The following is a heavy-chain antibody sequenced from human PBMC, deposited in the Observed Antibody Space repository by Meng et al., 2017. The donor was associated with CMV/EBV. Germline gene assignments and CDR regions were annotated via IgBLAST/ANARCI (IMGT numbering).Heavy chain of an antibody. J-gene: IGHJ6*02. CDR3: AKDRLWELPGRNYYGMDV. CDR1: GFTFSSYA. V-gene: IGHV3-30*04. Sequence: GESLKISCAASGFTFSSYAMHWVRQAPGKGLEWVAVISYDGSNKYYADSVKGRFTISRDNSKNTLYLQMNSLRAEDTAVYYCAKDRLWELPGRNYYGMDVWGQGTTVTVSS. D-gene: IGHD1-26*01. CDR2: ISYDGSNK.